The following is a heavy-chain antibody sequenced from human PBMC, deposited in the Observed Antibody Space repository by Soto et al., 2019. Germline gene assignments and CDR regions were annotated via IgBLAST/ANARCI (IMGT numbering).Heavy chain of an antibody. Sequence: QVQLVQSGAEVKRPGSSVKVSCKASGDTFNFYSINWVRQAPGLGLEWMGRVNPIVSMSNYAQKFQGRVTRTAAKSTRTAYMELSSLRSEDTAIYYCASSYGSGYRAFDYWGQGALVTVSS. CDR1: GDTFNFYS. D-gene: IGHD3-10*01. CDR3: ASSYGSGYRAFDY. CDR2: VNPIVSMS. V-gene: IGHV1-69*02. J-gene: IGHJ4*02.